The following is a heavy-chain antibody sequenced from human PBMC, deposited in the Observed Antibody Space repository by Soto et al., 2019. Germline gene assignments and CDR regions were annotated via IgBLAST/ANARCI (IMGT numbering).Heavy chain of an antibody. CDR3: ARGASVGLSVHWFDP. J-gene: IGHJ5*02. CDR2: IYYSGST. CDR1: GGSISSGDYY. Sequence: KPSETLSLTCTVSGGSISSGDYYWSWIRQPPGKGLEWIGYIYYSGSTYYNPSLKSRVTISVDTSKNQFSLKLSSVTAADTAVYYCARGASVGLSVHWFDPWGQGTLVTVS. V-gene: IGHV4-30-4*01.